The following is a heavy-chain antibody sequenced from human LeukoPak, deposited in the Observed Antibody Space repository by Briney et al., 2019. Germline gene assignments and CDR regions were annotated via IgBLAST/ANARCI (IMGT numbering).Heavy chain of an antibody. CDR1: GFTFSGYW. D-gene: IGHD1-26*01. Sequence: GGSLRLSCAASGFTFSGYWMHWVRQAAGKGLVWVSRIKGDGSSTSYADSVKGRFTISRDNSKNTLYLQMNSLRADDTAVYYCAKQVGPFDYWGQGTLVTVSS. V-gene: IGHV3-74*01. CDR2: IKGDGSST. CDR3: AKQVGPFDY. J-gene: IGHJ4*02.